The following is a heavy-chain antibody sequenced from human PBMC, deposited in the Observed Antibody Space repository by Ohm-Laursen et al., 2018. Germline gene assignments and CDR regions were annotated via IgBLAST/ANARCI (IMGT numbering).Heavy chain of an antibody. J-gene: IGHJ4*02. CDR2: INYSGST. D-gene: IGHD3-22*01. CDR1: GYSITSGNW. Sequence: GTLSLTCAVSGYSITSGNWWGWIRQAPGKGLEWVGNINYSGSTYYNPSLKSRVTMSVDTSQNQFSLKLSSVTAADTAVYYCARLYYDNSGYRLDSWGQGTLVTVSS. V-gene: IGHV4-28*01. CDR3: ARLYYDNSGYRLDS.